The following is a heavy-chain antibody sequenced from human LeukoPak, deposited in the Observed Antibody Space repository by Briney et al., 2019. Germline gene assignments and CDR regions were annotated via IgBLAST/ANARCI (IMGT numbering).Heavy chain of an antibody. V-gene: IGHV3-7*02. CDR3: AKNGGPHGMDV. D-gene: IGHD3-16*01. CDR2: IKHDGSET. CDR1: GFTLSSIW. J-gene: IGHJ6*02. Sequence: GGSLRLSCATSGFTLSSIWMSWVRQAPGKGLVWVANIKHDGSETNYVDSVKGRFTISRDNAKNSLHLQMNSLRVEDTAVYYCAKNGGPHGMDVWGQGTTVTVSS.